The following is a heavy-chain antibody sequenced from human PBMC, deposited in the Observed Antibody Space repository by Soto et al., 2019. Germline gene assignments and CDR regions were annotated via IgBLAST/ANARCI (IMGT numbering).Heavy chain of an antibody. V-gene: IGHV3-7*01. J-gene: IGHJ4*02. CDR3: ATRAGAPAD. D-gene: IGHD3-10*01. Sequence: EVQLVESGGGLVQPGGSLRLSCAASGFSFNTYWMSWIRQAPGKGLEWVANINEDGNKQNYLDSVRGRFTMARDNAKTSVHLQLNSLRGEDTVVYSCATRAGAPADWGQGTLVTVSS. CDR1: GFSFNTYW. CDR2: INEDGNKQ.